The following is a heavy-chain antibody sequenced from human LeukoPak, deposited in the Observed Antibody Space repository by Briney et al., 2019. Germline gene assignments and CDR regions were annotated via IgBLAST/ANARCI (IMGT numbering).Heavy chain of an antibody. V-gene: IGHV4-39*01. J-gene: IGHJ4*02. CDR2: IYYSGST. D-gene: IGHD6-19*01. Sequence: PSETLSLTCTVSGGSISSSSSYWGWIRQPPGKGLEWIGSIYYSGSTYCNPSLKSRVTISVDTSKNQFSLKLRSVTAADTAVYYYARLFPIAVAGTPFDYWGQGTLVTVSS. CDR1: GGSISSSSSY. CDR3: ARLFPIAVAGTPFDY.